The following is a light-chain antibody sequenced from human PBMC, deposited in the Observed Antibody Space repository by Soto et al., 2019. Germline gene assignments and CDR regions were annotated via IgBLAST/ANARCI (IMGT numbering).Light chain of an antibody. CDR2: GAS. CDR3: HQSDDSPWT. Sequence: EIVLTQSPGTLSLSPGERVTLSCRASQSVSSSYLAWYQQKPGQAPRLLFYGASSRATGIPDRFVGSGSGTDFTLTVTRLEAEDSAVYFCHQSDDSPWTFGQGTKVDIK. CDR1: QSVSSSY. J-gene: IGKJ1*01. V-gene: IGKV3-20*01.